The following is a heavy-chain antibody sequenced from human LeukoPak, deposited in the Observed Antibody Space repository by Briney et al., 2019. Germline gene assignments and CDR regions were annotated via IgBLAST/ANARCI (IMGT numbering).Heavy chain of an antibody. D-gene: IGHD6-19*01. CDR3: ARDLGYSSGWWDLGY. V-gene: IGHV3-53*01. CDR2: IYSGGST. Sequence: PGGSLRLSCAASGFTVSSNYMSWVRQAPGKGLEWVSVIYSGGSTYYADSVKGRFTISRDNSKNTLYLQMNSLRAEDTAVYYCARDLGYSSGWWDLGYWGQGTLVTVSS. CDR1: GFTVSSNY. J-gene: IGHJ4*02.